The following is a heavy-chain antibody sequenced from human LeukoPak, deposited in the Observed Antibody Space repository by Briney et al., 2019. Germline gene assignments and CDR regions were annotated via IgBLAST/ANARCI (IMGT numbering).Heavy chain of an antibody. CDR2: INEDGSNK. V-gene: IGHV3-7*01. J-gene: IGHJ4*02. CDR1: GFSFSNHY. CDR3: TRVIVAVPGYFDYFDF. Sequence: PGGSLRLSCTASGFSFSNHYMRWIRQAPGKGLEWVANINEDGSNKWHLGSVKGRFTVSRDNARNSPYLQMNSLRVEDTAVYYCTRVIVAVPGYFDYFDFWGQGVLVTVYS. D-gene: IGHD6-19*01.